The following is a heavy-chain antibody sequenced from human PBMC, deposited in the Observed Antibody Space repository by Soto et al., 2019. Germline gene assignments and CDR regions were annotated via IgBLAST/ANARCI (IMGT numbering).Heavy chain of an antibody. D-gene: IGHD6-13*01. CDR3: ARDRSSWTGEFDY. V-gene: IGHV3-21*01. CDR1: GFTFSSYS. CDR2: ISSSSSYI. J-gene: IGHJ4*02. Sequence: EVQLVESGGGLVKPGGSLRLSCAASGFTFSSYSMNWVRQAPGKGLEWVSSISSSSSYIYYADSVKGRFTISRDNAKNSLYLQMNSLRADDTAVYYCARDRSSWTGEFDYWGQGTLVTVSS.